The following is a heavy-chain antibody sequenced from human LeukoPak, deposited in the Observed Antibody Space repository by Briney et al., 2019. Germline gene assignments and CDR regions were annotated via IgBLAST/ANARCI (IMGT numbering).Heavy chain of an antibody. D-gene: IGHD6-19*01. CDR1: GGSFSGYY. Sequence: KPSETLSLTCAVYGGSFSGYYRSWIRQPPGKGLEWIGEINHSGSTNYNPSLKSRVTISVDTSKNQFSLKLSSVTAADTAVYYCARRYSSGWYGYWGQGTLVTVSS. J-gene: IGHJ4*02. CDR2: INHSGST. V-gene: IGHV4-34*01. CDR3: ARRYSSGWYGY.